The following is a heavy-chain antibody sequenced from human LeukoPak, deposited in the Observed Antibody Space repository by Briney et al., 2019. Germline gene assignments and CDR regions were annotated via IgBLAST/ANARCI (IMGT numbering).Heavy chain of an antibody. Sequence: ASVKVSCKVSGYTLTELSMHWVRQAPGKGLEWMGGFDPEDGETIYAQRFQGRVTITRNTSISTAYMELSSLRSEDTAVYYCARGHRHRYGGYGLAYYYYYMDVWGKGTTVTVSS. D-gene: IGHD5-12*01. J-gene: IGHJ6*03. CDR3: ARGHRHRYGGYGLAYYYYYMDV. V-gene: IGHV1-24*01. CDR2: FDPEDGET. CDR1: GYTLTELS.